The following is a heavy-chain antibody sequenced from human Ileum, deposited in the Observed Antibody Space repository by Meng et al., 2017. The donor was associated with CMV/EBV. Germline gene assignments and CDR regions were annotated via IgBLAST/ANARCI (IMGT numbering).Heavy chain of an antibody. CDR3: ARDRFFGDDGSGAYFHDY. Sequence: GESLKISCAASGFTFNSYDMNWVRQAPGKGLEWVSYISSSGNTVYYADSVKGRFTISRDNAENSLYLLMNSLRAEDTAVYYCARDRFFGDDGSGAYFHDYWGQGTLVTVSS. V-gene: IGHV3-48*03. CDR2: ISSSGNTV. J-gene: IGHJ4*02. D-gene: IGHD3-10*01. CDR1: GFTFNSYD.